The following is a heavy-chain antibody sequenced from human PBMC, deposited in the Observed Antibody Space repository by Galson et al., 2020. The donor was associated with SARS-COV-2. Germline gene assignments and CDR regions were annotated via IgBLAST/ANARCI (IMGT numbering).Heavy chain of an antibody. CDR2: ISAYNGNT. Sequence: ASVNVSCKASGYTFTSYGISWVRQAPGQGLEWMGWISAYNGNTNYAQKLHGRVTMTTDTSTSTAYMELRSLRSDDTAVYYCARERVLYYDSSGTPGYYYYGMDVWGQGTTVTVSS. D-gene: IGHD3-22*01. CDR3: ARERVLYYDSSGTPGYYYYGMDV. V-gene: IGHV1-18*04. J-gene: IGHJ6*02. CDR1: GYTFTSYG.